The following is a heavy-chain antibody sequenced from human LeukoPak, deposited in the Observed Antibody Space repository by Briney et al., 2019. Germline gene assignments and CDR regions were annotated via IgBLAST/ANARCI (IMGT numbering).Heavy chain of an antibody. Sequence: SVKVSCKASGGTFSSYAISWVRQAPGQGLEWMGGIIPIFGTANYAQKFQGRITITTDESTSTAYMELSSLRSEDTAVYYCARTGHPIMVVGAFDIWGQGTMVTVSS. D-gene: IGHD2-21*01. J-gene: IGHJ3*02. CDR2: IIPIFGTA. CDR1: GGTFSSYA. CDR3: ARTGHPIMVVGAFDI. V-gene: IGHV1-69*05.